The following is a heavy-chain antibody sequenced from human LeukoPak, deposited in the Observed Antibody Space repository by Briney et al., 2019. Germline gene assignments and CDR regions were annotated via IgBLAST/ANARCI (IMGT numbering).Heavy chain of an antibody. D-gene: IGHD1-26*01. CDR2: IKQDGSEK. J-gene: IGHJ4*02. CDR1: GFTFSSYW. V-gene: IGHV3-7*01. CDR3: ARRIVGPSSGGDY. Sequence: GGSLRLSCAASGFTFSSYWMRWVRQAPGKGLELVANIKQDGSEKYYVDSVQGRFTISRDNAKNSLYLQMNSLRVEDTAVYYCARRIVGPSSGGDYWGQGTPVTVSS.